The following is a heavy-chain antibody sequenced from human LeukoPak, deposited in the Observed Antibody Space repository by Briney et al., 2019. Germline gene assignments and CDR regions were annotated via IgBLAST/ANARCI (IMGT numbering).Heavy chain of an antibody. CDR3: ARGVYIAAAQYGY. CDR1: GGSISSYY. J-gene: IGHJ4*02. Sequence: SETLSLTCTVSGGSISSYYWSWIRQPPGKGLEWIGYIYYSGTTNYNPSLKSRVTISVDTSKNQFSLKLSSVSAADTAVYYCARGVYIAAAQYGYWGQGTLVTVSS. D-gene: IGHD6-13*01. CDR2: IYYSGTT. V-gene: IGHV4-59*01.